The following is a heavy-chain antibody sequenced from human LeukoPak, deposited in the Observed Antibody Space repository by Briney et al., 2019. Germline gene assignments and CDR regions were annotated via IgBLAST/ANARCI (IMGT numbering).Heavy chain of an antibody. J-gene: IGHJ5*02. V-gene: IGHV3-7*01. CDR2: IKQDESEK. Sequence: GGSLRLSCAASGFTFSSYWMSWVRQAPGKGLEWVANIKQDESEKYYVDSVKGRFTISRDNAKNTLNLQMNSLRAEDTAVYYCARDLGQYYDTSDNWFDPWGQGTLVTVSS. CDR3: ARDLGQYYDTSDNWFDP. CDR1: GFTFSSYW. D-gene: IGHD3-22*01.